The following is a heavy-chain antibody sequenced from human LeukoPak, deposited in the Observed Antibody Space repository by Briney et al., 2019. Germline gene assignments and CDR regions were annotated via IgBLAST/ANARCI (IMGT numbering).Heavy chain of an antibody. CDR1: GGSFSGYY. CDR2: INHSGST. V-gene: IGHV4-34*01. CDR3: ARGLYSGVHYYYDSSGYPSYFDY. D-gene: IGHD3-22*01. J-gene: IGHJ4*02. Sequence: PSETLSLTCAVYGGSFSGYYWSSIRQPPGKGLEWIGEINHSGSTNYNPSLKSRVTISVDTSKNQFSLKLSSVTAADTAVYYCARGLYSGVHYYYDSSGYPSYFDYWGQGTLVTVSS.